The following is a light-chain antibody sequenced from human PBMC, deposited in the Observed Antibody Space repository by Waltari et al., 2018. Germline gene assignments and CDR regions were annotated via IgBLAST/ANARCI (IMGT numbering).Light chain of an antibody. CDR1: QSVLYSSNNKNC. V-gene: IGKV4-1*01. CDR3: HQYYSSPWT. Sequence: DIVMTQSPDSLAVSLGERATINCKSSQSVLYSSNNKNCLAWYQQKPGQPPKLLIYWASTRESGVPDLFSGSGSGTDFTLTISSLQAEDVAVYYCHQYYSSPWTFGQGTKVEI. CDR2: WAS. J-gene: IGKJ1*01.